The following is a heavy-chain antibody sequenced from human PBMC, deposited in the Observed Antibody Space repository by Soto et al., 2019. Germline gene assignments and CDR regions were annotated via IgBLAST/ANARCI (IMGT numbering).Heavy chain of an antibody. D-gene: IGHD3-10*01. V-gene: IGHV3-33*01. CDR1: GFTFSSYG. Sequence: GGSLRLSCAASGFTFSSYGMHWVRQAPGKGLEWVAVIWYDGSNKYYADSVKGRFTISRDNSKNTLYLQMNSLRAEDTAVYYCARITMVRSPHGGMEVWGQGTTVTVFS. CDR2: IWYDGSNK. CDR3: ARITMVRSPHGGMEV. J-gene: IGHJ6*02.